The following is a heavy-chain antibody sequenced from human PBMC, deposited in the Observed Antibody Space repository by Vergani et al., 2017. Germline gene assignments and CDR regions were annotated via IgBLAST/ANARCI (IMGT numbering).Heavy chain of an antibody. CDR2: ISYDGTNK. V-gene: IGHV3-30*18. Sequence: QVQLVQSGAEVKKPGASVKVSCKASGFTFSSYGMHWVRQAPGKGLEWVALISYDGTNKYYADSVKGRFTISRDNSKNTLYLQMNSLRAEDTAVYYCAKDSSSFDYWGQGTLVTVSS. CDR1: GFTFSSYG. J-gene: IGHJ4*02. D-gene: IGHD6-6*01. CDR3: AKDSSSFDY.